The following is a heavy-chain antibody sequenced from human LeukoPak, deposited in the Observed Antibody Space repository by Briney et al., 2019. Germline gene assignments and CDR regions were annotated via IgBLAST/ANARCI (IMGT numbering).Heavy chain of an antibody. CDR2: IYYSGST. Sequence: SETLSLTCTVSGGSFSSTTYYWGWIRQPPGKGLEWLGSIYYSGSTYYNQSLKSRVTISVGTSKNQFSLKLSSVTAADTAVYYCARIPLYCSGGSCVDYWGQGTLVTVSS. J-gene: IGHJ4*02. CDR3: ARIPLYCSGGSCVDY. CDR1: GGSFSSTTYY. D-gene: IGHD2-15*01. V-gene: IGHV4-39*01.